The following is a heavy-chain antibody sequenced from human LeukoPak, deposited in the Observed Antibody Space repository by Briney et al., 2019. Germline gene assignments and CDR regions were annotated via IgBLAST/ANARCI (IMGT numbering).Heavy chain of an antibody. CDR2: IYYSGST. CDR1: GGSISSGGYY. V-gene: IGHV4-31*03. CDR3: ARESRDSSGYPFDY. J-gene: IGHJ4*02. D-gene: IGHD3-22*01. Sequence: PSQTLSLTCTVSGGSISSGGYYWSWIRQHPGKGLEWIGYIYYSGSTYYNPSLKSRVTISVDTSKNQFSLKLSSVTAADTAVYYCARESRDSSGYPFDYWGQGTLVTVSS.